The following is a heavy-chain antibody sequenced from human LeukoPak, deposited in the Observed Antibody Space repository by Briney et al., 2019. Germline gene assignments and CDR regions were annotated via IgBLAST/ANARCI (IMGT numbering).Heavy chain of an antibody. CDR1: GFTFSSYE. CDR3: ARVYRTSCDY. Sequence: GGSLRLSCAASGFTFSSYEMSWVRQAPGKGLEWVSYISTSGSTTYYADSVKGRFTISRDNVKNSLRLQMNSLRVEDTALYYCARVYRTSCDYWGQGTLVTVSS. CDR2: ISTSGSTT. V-gene: IGHV3-48*03. D-gene: IGHD2-2*01. J-gene: IGHJ4*02.